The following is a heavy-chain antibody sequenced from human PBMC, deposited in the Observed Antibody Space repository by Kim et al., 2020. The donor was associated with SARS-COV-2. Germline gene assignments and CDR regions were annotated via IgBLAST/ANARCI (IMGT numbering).Heavy chain of an antibody. CDR1: GGSIGNYY. CDR3: AREGDTSAYHNWWDF. CDR2: IHTTAGA. Sequence: SETLSLTCSVSGGSIGNYYWSWIRQSAGKGLEWIGRIHTTAGANYNPSLYNRVIVSVDTSRNHFSLNLKSVTAADTAMYYCAREGDTSAYHNWWDFCGQGTRLTVSP. V-gene: IGHV4-4*07. D-gene: IGHD2-15*01. J-gene: IGHJ4*02.